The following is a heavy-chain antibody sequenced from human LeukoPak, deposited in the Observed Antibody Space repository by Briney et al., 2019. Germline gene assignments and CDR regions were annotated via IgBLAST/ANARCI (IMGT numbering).Heavy chain of an antibody. CDR1: GFTFGDYA. D-gene: IGHD6-19*01. CDR2: IRSKAYGGTT. V-gene: IGHV3-49*03. Sequence: GGSLRLSCTASGFTFGDYAMSWFRQAPGKGLEWVGFIRSKAYGGTTEYAASVKGRFTISRDDSKSVAYLQMNSLKPEDTGVYYCARDAGYSSGWTKGDYWGQGTLVTVSS. CDR3: ARDAGYSSGWTKGDY. J-gene: IGHJ4*02.